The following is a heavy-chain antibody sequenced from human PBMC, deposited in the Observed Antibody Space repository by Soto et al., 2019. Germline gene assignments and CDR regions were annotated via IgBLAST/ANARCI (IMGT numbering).Heavy chain of an antibody. CDR3: ARGPIAAAGTLFDY. CDR2: IYYSGST. Sequence: SETLSLTYTVFGGSISSYYWSWIRQPPGKGLEWIGYIYYSGSTNYNPSLKSRVTISVDTSKNQFSLKLSSVTAADTAVYYCARGPIAAAGTLFDYWGQGTLVTVS. J-gene: IGHJ4*02. D-gene: IGHD6-13*01. V-gene: IGHV4-59*01. CDR1: GGSISSYY.